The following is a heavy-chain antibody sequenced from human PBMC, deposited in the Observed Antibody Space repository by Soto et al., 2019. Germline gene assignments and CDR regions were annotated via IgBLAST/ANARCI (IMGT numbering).Heavy chain of an antibody. CDR1: GGSFSGYY. D-gene: IGHD5-12*01. CDR3: ARGKLRYYYYYYGMDV. J-gene: IGHJ6*02. Sequence: SETLSLTCAVYGGSFSGYYWSWIRQPPRKGLEWIGEINHSGSTNYNPSLKSRVTISVDTSKNQFSLKLSSVTAADTAVYYCARGKLRYYYYYYGMDVWGQGTTVTVSS. CDR2: INHSGST. V-gene: IGHV4-34*01.